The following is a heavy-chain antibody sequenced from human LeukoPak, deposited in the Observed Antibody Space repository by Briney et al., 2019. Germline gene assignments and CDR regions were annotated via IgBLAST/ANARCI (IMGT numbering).Heavy chain of an antibody. J-gene: IGHJ4*02. Sequence: GGSLKISCKGSGYSFTSYWIGWVRQMPGKGLEWMGIIYPGDSDTRYSPSFQGQVTISADKSISTAYLQWSSLRASDTAMYYCAIQLWFNKVDYWGQGTLVTVSS. V-gene: IGHV5-51*01. CDR2: IYPGDSDT. D-gene: IGHD5-18*01. CDR1: GYSFTSYW. CDR3: AIQLWFNKVDY.